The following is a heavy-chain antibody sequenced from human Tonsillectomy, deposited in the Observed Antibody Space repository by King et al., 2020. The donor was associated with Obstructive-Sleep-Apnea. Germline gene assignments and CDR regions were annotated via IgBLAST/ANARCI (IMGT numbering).Heavy chain of an antibody. D-gene: IGHD2-2*02. CDR3: VRDGGTSWYRNYFFGMDV. Sequence: QLVQSGGGVVQPGRSLRLSCAASGFIFHSYAMYWVRQAPGKGLEWMAVISYDGSNKYYSDSVKGRFTISRDNSKNTLYLQMTSLRLEDTAVYYCVRDGGTSWYRNYFFGMDVWGQGTRVTVSS. CDR1: GFIFHSYA. J-gene: IGHJ6*02. V-gene: IGHV3-30*14. CDR2: ISYDGSNK.